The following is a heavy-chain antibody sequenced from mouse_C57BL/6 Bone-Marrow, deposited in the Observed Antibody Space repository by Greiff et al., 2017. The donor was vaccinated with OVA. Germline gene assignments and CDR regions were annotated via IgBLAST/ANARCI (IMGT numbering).Heavy chain of an antibody. CDR2: INPSNGGT. CDR3: ARRGNYGYDRALFDY. J-gene: IGHJ2*01. V-gene: IGHV1-53*01. CDR1: GYTFTSYW. Sequence: VQLQQPGTELVKPGASVKLSCKASGYTFTSYWMHWVKQRPGQGLEWIGNINPSNGGTNYNEKFKSKATLTVDKSSSTAYMRLSGLASEDSAVYYSARRGNYGYDRALFDYWGQGTTLTVSS. D-gene: IGHD2-2*01.